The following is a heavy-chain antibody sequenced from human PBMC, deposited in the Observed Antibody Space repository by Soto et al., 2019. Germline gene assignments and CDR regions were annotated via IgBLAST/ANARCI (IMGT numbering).Heavy chain of an antibody. CDR2: IYYSGST. CDR3: AREVSPKLRFLEWADMDV. CDR1: GGSMSSGGYY. V-gene: IGHV4-31*03. D-gene: IGHD3-3*01. J-gene: IGHJ6*03. Sequence: TLARTCTVSGGSMSSGGYYWSWIRQHPGKGLEWIGYIYYSGSTYYNPSLKSRVTISVDTSKNQFSLKLSSVTAADTAVYYCAREVSPKLRFLEWADMDVWGKGTTDSVSS.